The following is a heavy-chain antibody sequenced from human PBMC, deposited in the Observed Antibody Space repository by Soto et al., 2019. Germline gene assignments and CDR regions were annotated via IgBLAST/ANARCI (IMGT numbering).Heavy chain of an antibody. CDR2: IYYSGST. CDR3: ARGGYSGYDPVIWFDP. V-gene: IGHV4-39*01. Sequence: SLTGTVSGRSISRSGYYWGCIRHPAGKGLEWIGSIYYSGSTYYNPSLKSRVTISVDTSKNQFSLKLSSVTAADSALYYCARGGYSGYDPVIWFDPWGQGTLVTVSS. CDR1: GRSISRSGYY. J-gene: IGHJ5*02. D-gene: IGHD5-12*01.